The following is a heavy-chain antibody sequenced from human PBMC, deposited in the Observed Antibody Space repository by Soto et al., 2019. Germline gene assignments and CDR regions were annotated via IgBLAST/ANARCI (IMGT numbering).Heavy chain of an antibody. D-gene: IGHD6-13*01. J-gene: IGHJ6*02. V-gene: IGHV1-69*01. Sequence: QVQLVQSGAEVKKPGSSVKVSCKASGGTFSSYAISWVRQAPGQGLEWMGGIIPIFGTANYAQKFQGRVTITADESTSTAYMELSSLRSEDTAVYYCARAAAAGSGGTYYCYGMDVWGQGTTVTVSS. CDR3: ARAAAAGSGGTYYCYGMDV. CDR1: GGTFSSYA. CDR2: IIPIFGTA.